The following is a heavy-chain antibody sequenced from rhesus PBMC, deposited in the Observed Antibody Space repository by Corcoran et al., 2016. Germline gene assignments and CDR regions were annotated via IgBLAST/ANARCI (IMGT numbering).Heavy chain of an antibody. J-gene: IGHJ2*01. V-gene: IGHV4S11*01. CDR1: GGSITSSY. Sequence: QVQLQALGPGLVTPSATLSLTCAVSGGSITSSYCSWIRKAPGTVLAWIWRIDRCGSPYNNPSIKRRVTLSVDTAKNQFSLKLSSVTAADTAVYYCARLIAAAGRSYYWYFDLWGHDTPITISS. CDR3: ARLIAAAGRSYYWYFDL. D-gene: IGHD6-25*01. CDR2: IDRCGSP.